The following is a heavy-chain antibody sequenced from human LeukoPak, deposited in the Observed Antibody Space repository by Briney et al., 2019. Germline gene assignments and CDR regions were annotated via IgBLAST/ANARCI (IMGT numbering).Heavy chain of an antibody. Sequence: PGGSLRLSCAASGFTFSSYAMSWARQAPGKGLELVSAVSGSGASTYYADSVKGRFTISRDNSKNNLYLQMNSLRAEDPAVHYCAKDFSRYYRSVPSDYWGQGPLVPVS. CDR2: VSGSGAST. CDR3: AKDFSRYYRSVPSDY. V-gene: IGHV3-23*01. D-gene: IGHD3-10*01. CDR1: GFTFSSYA. J-gene: IGHJ4*02.